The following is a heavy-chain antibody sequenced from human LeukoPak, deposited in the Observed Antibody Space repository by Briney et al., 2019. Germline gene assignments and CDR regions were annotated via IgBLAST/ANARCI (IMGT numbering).Heavy chain of an antibody. J-gene: IGHJ4*02. CDR1: GFTFDDYA. CDR2: ISGDGGST. CDR3: AKDMSYYYDSSGYFETPGY. Sequence: GGSLRLSCAASGFTFDDYAMHWVRQAPGKGLEWVSLISGDGGSTYYADSVKGRFTISRDDSKNSLYLQMNSLRTEDTALYYCAKDMSYYYDSSGYFETPGYWGQGTLVTVSS. V-gene: IGHV3-43*02. D-gene: IGHD3-22*01.